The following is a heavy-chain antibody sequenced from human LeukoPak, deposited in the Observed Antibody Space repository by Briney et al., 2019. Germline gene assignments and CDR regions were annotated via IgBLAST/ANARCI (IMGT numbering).Heavy chain of an antibody. J-gene: IGHJ4*02. D-gene: IGHD2-2*01. Sequence: PSETLSLTCTGPGGSISSYYCSWIRQPAGKGLEWIGRIYTSGSTNYDPSLKSRVTMSVDTSKNQFSLKLSSVTAADTAVYYCARGGQRGYCTSSSCYAFDYWGQGTLVTVSS. CDR1: GGSISSYY. V-gene: IGHV4-4*07. CDR2: IYTSGST. CDR3: ARGGQRGYCTSSSCYAFDY.